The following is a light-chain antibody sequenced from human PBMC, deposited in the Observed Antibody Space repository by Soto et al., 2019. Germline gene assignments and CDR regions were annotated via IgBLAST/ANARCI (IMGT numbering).Light chain of an antibody. Sequence: GDRVTITCRASQSISSYLNWYQQKPGKAPKLLIYAASSLQSGVPSRFSGSGSGTDFTLTISSLQPEDFGTYYCQQAISFPITFGQGTRLEI. V-gene: IGKV1-39*01. J-gene: IGKJ5*01. CDR3: QQAISFPIT. CDR2: AAS. CDR1: QSISSY.